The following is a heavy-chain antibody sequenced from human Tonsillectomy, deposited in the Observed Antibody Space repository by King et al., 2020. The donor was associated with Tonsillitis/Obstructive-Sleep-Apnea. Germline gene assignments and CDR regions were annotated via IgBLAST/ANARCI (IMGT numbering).Heavy chain of an antibody. CDR1: GFTFSSYW. J-gene: IGHJ6*02. CDR3: ASDTPSNDFWSGIYYSAYYYYGLDV. D-gene: IGHD3-3*01. CDR2: IKQDGSEK. Sequence: VQLVESGGGLVQPGGSLRLSCAASGFTFSSYWMSWVRQAPGKGLEWVANIKQDGSEKYYVDSVKGRFTISRDNAKNSLYLQMNSLRDEDTAVYYCASDTPSNDFWSGIYYSAYYYYGLDVWGQGTTVTVSS. V-gene: IGHV3-7*03.